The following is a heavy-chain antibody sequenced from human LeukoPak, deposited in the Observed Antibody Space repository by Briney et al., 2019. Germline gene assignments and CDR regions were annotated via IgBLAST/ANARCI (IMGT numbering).Heavy chain of an antibody. J-gene: IGHJ4*02. V-gene: IGHV3-21*01. D-gene: IGHD6-13*01. CDR1: GFSFSSFS. Sequence: PGGSLRLSWAASGFSFSSFSMNWVRQAPGKGLEWVSSISTSSGYKYYADSMKGRFTVSRDNAKNSLYLQMNSLRAEDTAVYFCAREGLAAAGHDYWGQGTLVTVSS. CDR3: AREGLAAAGHDY. CDR2: ISTSSGYK.